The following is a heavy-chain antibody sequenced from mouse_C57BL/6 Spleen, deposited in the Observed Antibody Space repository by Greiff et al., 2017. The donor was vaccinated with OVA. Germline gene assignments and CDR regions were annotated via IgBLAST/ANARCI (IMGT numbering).Heavy chain of an antibody. D-gene: IGHD2-4*01. J-gene: IGHJ4*01. CDR2: IDPSDSET. CDR1: GYTFTSYW. Sequence: QVQLQQPGAELVRPGSSVKLSCKASGYTFTSYWMHWVKQRPIQGLEWIGNIDPSDSETHYNQKFKDKATLTVDKSSSTAYMQLSSLTSEDSAVYYCARGEDYDVSLYDAMDYWGQGTSVTVSS. CDR3: ARGEDYDVSLYDAMDY. V-gene: IGHV1-52*01.